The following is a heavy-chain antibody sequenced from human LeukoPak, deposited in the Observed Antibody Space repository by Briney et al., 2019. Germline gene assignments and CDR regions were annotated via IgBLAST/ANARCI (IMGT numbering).Heavy chain of an antibody. V-gene: IGHV3-7*01. D-gene: IGHD6-6*01. CDR2: IKQDGSEK. CDR1: GFTFSSYL. J-gene: IGHJ4*02. CDR3: ARVEQLVDY. Sequence: GGSLRLSCAPSGFTFSSYLMSWVRQAPRKGLGWVSNIKQDGSEKYYVDSAKGRFTISRDNAKNSLYLQMNSLRAEDTAVYYCARVEQLVDYWGQGTLVTVSS.